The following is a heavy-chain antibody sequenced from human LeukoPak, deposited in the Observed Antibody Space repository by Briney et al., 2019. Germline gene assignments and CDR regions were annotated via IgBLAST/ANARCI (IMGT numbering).Heavy chain of an antibody. CDR1: GGSFSGYY. D-gene: IGHD1-14*01. CDR3: ARLHSPVPDY. V-gene: IGHV4-34*01. J-gene: IGHJ4*02. Sequence: SETLSLTCAVYGGSFSGYYWSWIRQPPGKGLEWIGEINHSGSTNYNPSLKNRVTISVDTSKNQFSLKLSSVTAADTAVYYCARLHSPVPDYWGQGTLVTVSS. CDR2: INHSGST.